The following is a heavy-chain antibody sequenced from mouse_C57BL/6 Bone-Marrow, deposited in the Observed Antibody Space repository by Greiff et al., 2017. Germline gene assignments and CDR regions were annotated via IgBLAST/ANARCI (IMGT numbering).Heavy chain of an antibody. Sequence: VQLQQSGAELLKPGASVKLSCKASGYTFTNYYMHWVQQRPGPGLGWIGQIDTGSGNTKYNKKFQGKAPLTADKSSSTAYMQLSSLTAEDSAVYYCASPYYCDVFDYWGQGTRVTVSA. CDR3: ASPYYCDVFDY. D-gene: IGHD2-4*01. CDR2: IDTGSGNT. CDR1: GYTFTNYY. V-gene: IGHV1-77*01. J-gene: IGHJ3*01.